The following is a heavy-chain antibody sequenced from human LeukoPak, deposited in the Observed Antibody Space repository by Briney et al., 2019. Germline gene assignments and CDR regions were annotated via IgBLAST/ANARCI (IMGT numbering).Heavy chain of an antibody. CDR3: ARGATYYDFWSGYQQYSFDY. J-gene: IGHJ4*02. Sequence: ASVKVSCKASAYTFTSYDINWVRQATGQGLEWMGWMNPNSGNTGYAQKFQGRVTMTRNTSISTAYMELSSLRSEDTAVYYCARGATYYDFWSGYQQYSFDYWGQGTLVTVSS. CDR2: MNPNSGNT. D-gene: IGHD3-3*01. V-gene: IGHV1-8*01. CDR1: AYTFTSYD.